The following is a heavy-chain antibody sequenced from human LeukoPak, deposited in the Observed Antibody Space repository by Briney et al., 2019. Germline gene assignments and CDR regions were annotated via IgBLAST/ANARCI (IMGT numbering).Heavy chain of an antibody. D-gene: IGHD6-19*01. V-gene: IGHV1-2*02. CDR3: ARGRESGWSPTDY. Sequence: ASVKVSCKASGYTFTGYYMHWVRQAPGQGLEWMGWINPNSGGTNYAQKFQGRVTMTRDTSISTAYMELSRLRSEDTAVYYCARGRESGWSPTDYWGQGTLVTVSS. CDR2: INPNSGGT. CDR1: GYTFTGYY. J-gene: IGHJ4*02.